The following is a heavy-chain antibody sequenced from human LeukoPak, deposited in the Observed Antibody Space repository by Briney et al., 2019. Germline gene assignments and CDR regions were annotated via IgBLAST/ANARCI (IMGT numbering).Heavy chain of an antibody. Sequence: ASVKVSCKASGGTFSSYAISWVRQAPGQGLEWMGGIIPIFDTANYAQKFQGRVTITADESTSTAYMELSSLRSEDTAVYYCASSGYSYGLVGYYYGMDVWGQGTTVTVSS. CDR3: ASSGYSYGLVGYYYGMDV. CDR2: IIPIFDTA. V-gene: IGHV1-69*01. J-gene: IGHJ6*02. CDR1: GGTFSSYA. D-gene: IGHD5-18*01.